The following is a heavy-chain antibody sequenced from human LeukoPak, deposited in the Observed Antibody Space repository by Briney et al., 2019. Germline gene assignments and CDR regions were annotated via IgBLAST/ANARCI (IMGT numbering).Heavy chain of an antibody. Sequence: SGGSLRLSCAASGFTFSHYGMHWVRQAPGMGLEWVAVIWFDGGKIHYPDSMKGRFTISSDNAKNTLYLQMDSLRADDTAVYYCVRGSGGDGYGYWGDYWGQGTLVTVSP. V-gene: IGHV3-33*01. CDR2: IWFDGGKI. CDR1: GFTFSHYG. J-gene: IGHJ4*02. D-gene: IGHD5-24*01. CDR3: VRGSGGDGYGYWGDY.